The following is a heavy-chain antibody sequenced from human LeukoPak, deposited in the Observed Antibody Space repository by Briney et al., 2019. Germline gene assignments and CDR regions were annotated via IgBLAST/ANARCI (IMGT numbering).Heavy chain of an antibody. V-gene: IGHV4-59*11. J-gene: IGHJ6*03. CDR2: IHYSGST. Sequence: SETLSLTCTVSGDSTSSHYWSWIRQSPGKGLEWLGFIHYSGSTDYNPSLRSRVSISIDTSKNQFTLNLRSVTAADSAICYCARERSHISYMDVWGKGTTVTVSS. CDR1: GDSTSSHY. CDR3: ARERSHISYMDV. D-gene: IGHD3-10*01.